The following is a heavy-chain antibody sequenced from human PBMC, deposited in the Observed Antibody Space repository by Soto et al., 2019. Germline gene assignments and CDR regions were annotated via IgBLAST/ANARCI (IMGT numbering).Heavy chain of an antibody. D-gene: IGHD7-27*01. CDR3: ARDPSGDDAFDI. CDR1: GYTFTSYY. V-gene: IGHV1-46*01. Sequence: ASVKVSCKASGYTFTSYYMHWVRQAPGQGLEWMGIINPSGGSTSYAQKFQGRVTMTRDTSTSTAYMELSSLRSEDTAVYYCARDPSGDDAFDIWGQGTMVTVSS. CDR2: INPSGGST. J-gene: IGHJ3*02.